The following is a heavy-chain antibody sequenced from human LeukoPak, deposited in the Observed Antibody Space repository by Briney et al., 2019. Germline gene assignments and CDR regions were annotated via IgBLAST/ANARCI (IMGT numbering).Heavy chain of an antibody. V-gene: IGHV4-39*07. CDR1: GGSISSSSYY. CDR3: AREIRGYSGYPNWFDP. J-gene: IGHJ5*02. D-gene: IGHD5-12*01. Sequence: PSETLSLTCTVSGGSISSSSYYWGWIRQPPGKGLEWIGSIYYSGSTYYNPSLKSRVTISVDTSKNQFSLKLSSVTAADTAVYYCAREIRGYSGYPNWFDPWGQGTLVTVSS. CDR2: IYYSGST.